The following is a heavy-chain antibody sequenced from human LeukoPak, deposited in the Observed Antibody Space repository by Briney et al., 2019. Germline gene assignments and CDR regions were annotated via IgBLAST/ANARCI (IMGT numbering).Heavy chain of an antibody. CDR1: GFTFSTFG. CDR3: ARASSGLDI. CDR2: ITGSSSTI. D-gene: IGHD3-10*01. Sequence: GGSLRLSCAASGFTFSTFGMNWVRQAPGKGLEWVSYITGSSSTIYYADSVKGRFTISRDNAKNSLYLQMNSLRDEDTAVYYCARASSGLDIWGQGTMVTVSS. J-gene: IGHJ3*02. V-gene: IGHV3-48*02.